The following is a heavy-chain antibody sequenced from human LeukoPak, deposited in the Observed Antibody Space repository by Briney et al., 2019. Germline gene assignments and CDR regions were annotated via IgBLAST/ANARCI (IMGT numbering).Heavy chain of an antibody. J-gene: IGHJ4*02. V-gene: IGHV1-18*01. CDR3: ARGQGSSSWYYFDY. CDR2: ISNFIENV. D-gene: IGHD6-13*01. Sequence: ASVKVSCKASGYTFTNDGVSWVRQAPGQGLEWVGWISNFIENVHYAPKFQGRVTLTTDTSTSTAYMELSSLRSEDTAVYYCARGQGSSSWYYFDYWGQGTLVTVPS. CDR1: GYTFTNDG.